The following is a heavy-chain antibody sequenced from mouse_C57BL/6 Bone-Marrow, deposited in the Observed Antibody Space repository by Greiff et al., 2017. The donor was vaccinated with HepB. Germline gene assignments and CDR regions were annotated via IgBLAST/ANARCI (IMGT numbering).Heavy chain of an antibody. CDR3: ARLITTEAMDY. D-gene: IGHD1-1*01. Sequence: EVQVVESGGGLVQPGGSLKLSCAASGFTFSDYYMYWVRQTPEKRLEWVAYISNGGGSTYYPDTVKGRFTISRDNAKNTLYLQMSRLKSEDTAMYYCARLITTEAMDYWGQGTSVTVSS. J-gene: IGHJ4*01. CDR1: GFTFSDYY. CDR2: ISNGGGST. V-gene: IGHV5-12*01.